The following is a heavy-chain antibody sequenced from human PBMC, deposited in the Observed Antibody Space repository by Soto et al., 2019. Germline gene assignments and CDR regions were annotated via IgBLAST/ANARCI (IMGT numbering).Heavy chain of an antibody. V-gene: IGHV3-23*01. CDR3: ARRGIVVVVAATGAFDI. D-gene: IGHD2-15*01. Sequence: PGGSLRLSCAASGFTFSSYAMSWVRQAPGKGLEWVSAISGSGGSTYYADSVKGRFTISRDNSKNTLYLQMNSLRAEDTAVYYCARRGIVVVVAATGAFDIWGQGTMVTVSS. CDR1: GFTFSSYA. J-gene: IGHJ3*02. CDR2: ISGSGGST.